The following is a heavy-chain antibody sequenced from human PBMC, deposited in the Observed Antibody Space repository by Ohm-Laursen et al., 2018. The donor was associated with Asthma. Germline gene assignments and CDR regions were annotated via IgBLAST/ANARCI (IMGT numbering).Heavy chain of an antibody. Sequence: SSLRLSCAASGFTFDDYAMHWVRQAPGKGLEWVSGISWNSGNIGYADSVKGRFTISRDNSKNTLYLQMNSLRAEDTAVYYCATDTAMGGGDYWGQGTLVTVSS. CDR1: GFTFDDYA. CDR2: ISWNSGNI. V-gene: IGHV3-9*01. CDR3: ATDTAMGGGDY. J-gene: IGHJ4*02. D-gene: IGHD5-18*01.